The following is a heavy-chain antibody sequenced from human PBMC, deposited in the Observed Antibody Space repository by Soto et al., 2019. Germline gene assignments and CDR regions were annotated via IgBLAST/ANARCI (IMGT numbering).Heavy chain of an antibody. CDR1: GGGNLRDYR. CDR3: ARGGGGYNFGPVY. Sequence: QVQLVQSGAEVKKPGSSVQVSCKASGGGNLRDYRTTWVRQAPGQGLEWMGGIIPKLGSANYAQNFQGRVTITADESTSTVYMELGSLTSEDTAVYFCARGGGGYNFGPVYWGQGTPVTVSS. V-gene: IGHV1-69*01. D-gene: IGHD5-12*01. CDR2: IIPKLGSA. J-gene: IGHJ4*02.